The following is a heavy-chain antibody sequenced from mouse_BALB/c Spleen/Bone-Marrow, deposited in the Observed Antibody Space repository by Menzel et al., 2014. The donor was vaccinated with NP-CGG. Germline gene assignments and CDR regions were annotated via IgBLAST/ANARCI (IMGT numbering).Heavy chain of an antibody. CDR3: ARSGKVRNVMDY. D-gene: IGHD2-14*01. V-gene: IGHV1S137*01. CDR1: GYTFTDHA. CDR2: ISGYYGDA. Sequence: VQLQQSGAKLVRPGVSVKISCKGSGYTFTDHAIHWVKRSHAKSLEWIGVISGYYGDAIYNQKFKGKATMTVDKSSSTAYMELARLTSEDSAIYYCARSGKVRNVMDYWGQGTSVTVSS. J-gene: IGHJ4*01.